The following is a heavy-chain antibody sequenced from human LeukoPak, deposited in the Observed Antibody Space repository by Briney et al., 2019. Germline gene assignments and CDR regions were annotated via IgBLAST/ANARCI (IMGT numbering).Heavy chain of an antibody. V-gene: IGHV1-2*02. J-gene: IGHJ4*02. CDR2: INPNSGGT. CDR1: GYTFTGYY. CDR3: ARDRYSYGYGGY. Sequence: ASVKVSCKASGYTFTGYYMHWVRQAPGQGLEWMGWINPNSGGTNYAQKFQGRVTMIRDTSISTAYMELSRLRSDDTAVYYCARDRYSYGYGGYWGQGTLVTVSS. D-gene: IGHD5-18*01.